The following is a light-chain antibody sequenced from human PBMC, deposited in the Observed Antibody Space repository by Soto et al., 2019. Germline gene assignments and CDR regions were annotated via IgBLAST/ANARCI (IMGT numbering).Light chain of an antibody. CDR2: AAS. CDR3: QQSYSTPFT. Sequence: DIQMTQSPSSLSASVGDRVTITCRTSQSIRSSLNWYQQKPGKAPNLLIYAASRLQSGVPSRFSGCGSGTDFTLTISSLQPADFATYYCQQSYSTPFTFGPGTKVDIK. J-gene: IGKJ3*01. CDR1: QSIRSS. V-gene: IGKV1-39*01.